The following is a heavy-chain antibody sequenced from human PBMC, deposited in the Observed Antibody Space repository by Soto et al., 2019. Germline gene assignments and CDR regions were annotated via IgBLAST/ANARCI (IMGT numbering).Heavy chain of an antibody. Sequence: SETLSLTCTVSGGSISTNYWSWIRQPPGKGLEWIGYIYYSGTTNYNPSLESRVTIPVDTSKNQFSLKLNSVTAADTAVYYCARRYEGGFDYWGPGTLVTVS. CDR1: GGSISTNY. J-gene: IGHJ4*02. D-gene: IGHD1-1*01. CDR2: IYYSGTT. V-gene: IGHV4-59*01. CDR3: ARRYEGGFDY.